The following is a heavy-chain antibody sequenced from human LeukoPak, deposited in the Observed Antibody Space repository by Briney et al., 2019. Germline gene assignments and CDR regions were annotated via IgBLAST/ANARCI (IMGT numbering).Heavy chain of an antibody. V-gene: IGHV1-46*01. CDR3: ARKYYYDSSGYYFYFDY. D-gene: IGHD3-22*01. Sequence: ASVKVSCKASGGTFSSYAISWVRQAPGQGLEWMGIINPSGGSTSYTQKFQGRVTMTRDTSTSTVYMELSSLRSEDTAVYYCARKYYYDSSGYYFYFDYWGQGTLVTVSS. CDR1: GGTFSSYA. CDR2: INPSGGST. J-gene: IGHJ4*02.